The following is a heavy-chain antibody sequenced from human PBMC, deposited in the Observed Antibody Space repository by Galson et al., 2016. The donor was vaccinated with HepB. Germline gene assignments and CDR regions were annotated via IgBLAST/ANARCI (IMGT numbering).Heavy chain of an antibody. D-gene: IGHD3/OR15-3a*01. CDR2: VHRSGRT. V-gene: IGHV4-4*02. CDR1: GASISSDKW. J-gene: IGHJ4*02. CDR3: ARGGDWVFDY. Sequence: SETLSLTCAVSGASISSDKWWTWVRQPPGKGLDWIGEVHRSGRTNYNPSLKSRDAMSLDKSKNHFYLKLNSVTAADTAVYDCARGGDWVFDYWGQGTLVTVSS.